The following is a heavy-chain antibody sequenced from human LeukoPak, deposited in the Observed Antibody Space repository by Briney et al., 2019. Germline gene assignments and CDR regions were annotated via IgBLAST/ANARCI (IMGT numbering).Heavy chain of an antibody. V-gene: IGHV3-7*01. J-gene: IGHJ4*02. CDR3: ARAEK. CDR2: INQDGSEK. CDR1: GFTFSSDW. Sequence: GGSLRLSCAASGFTFSSDWMIWVRQAPGKGLEWVANINQDGSEKYYVDSVKGRFTISRDSAKNSLFLQMNSLRAEDTAVYYCARAEKWGQGTLVTVSS.